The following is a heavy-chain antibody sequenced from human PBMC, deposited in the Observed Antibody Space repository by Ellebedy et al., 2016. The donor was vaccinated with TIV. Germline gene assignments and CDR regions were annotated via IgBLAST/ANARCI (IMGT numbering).Heavy chain of an antibody. CDR3: ARHVPHTSESDY. V-gene: IGHV5-51*01. CDR1: GYSFTSYW. J-gene: IGHJ4*02. D-gene: IGHD3-10*02. Sequence: KVSCXGSGYSFTSYWIGWVRQMPGKGLEWMGIIYPGDSDTRYSPSFQGQVTISADKSISTAYLQWSSLKASDTAMYYCARHVPHTSESDYWGQGTLVTVSS. CDR2: IYPGDSDT.